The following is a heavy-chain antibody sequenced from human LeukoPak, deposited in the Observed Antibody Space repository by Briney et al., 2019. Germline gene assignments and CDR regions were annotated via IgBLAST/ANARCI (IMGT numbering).Heavy chain of an antibody. CDR3: ARSYYYDSSGQGGWFDP. V-gene: IGHV4-38-2*02. D-gene: IGHD3-22*01. J-gene: IGHJ5*02. CDR2: IYHSGST. Sequence: SETLSLTCTVSGYSISSGHYWGWIRQPPGKGLEWIGSIYHSGSTYYNPSLKSRVTISVDTSKNQFSLKLSSVTAADTAVYYCARSYYYDSSGQGGWFDPWGQGTLVTVSS. CDR1: GYSISSGHY.